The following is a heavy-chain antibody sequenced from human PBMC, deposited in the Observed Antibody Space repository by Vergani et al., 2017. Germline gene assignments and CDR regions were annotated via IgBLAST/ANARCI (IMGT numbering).Heavy chain of an antibody. J-gene: IGHJ6*02. CDR2: ISPDGSAT. V-gene: IGHV3-7*01. Sequence: EVQLVESGGGLVQPGGSLRLSCAASGFSLSRFWMSWVRQAPEKGLEWVAHISPDGSATSYVDSVKGRFTISRDNSKNTLYLQMNSLRAEDTAVYYCAKDQGIAAAGTTDYYYYYGMDVWGQGTTVTVSS. CDR3: AKDQGIAAAGTTDYYYYYGMDV. CDR1: GFSLSRFW. D-gene: IGHD6-13*01.